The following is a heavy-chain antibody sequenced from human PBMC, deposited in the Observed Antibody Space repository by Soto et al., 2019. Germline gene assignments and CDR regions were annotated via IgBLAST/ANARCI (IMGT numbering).Heavy chain of an antibody. J-gene: IGHJ4*02. CDR3: AKDQGSSWYEIDY. V-gene: IGHV3-23*01. Sequence: EVQLLESGGGLVQPGGSLRLXXAASGFTFSNYAVTWVRQAPGKGLEWVSTISGSGGSTYYADSVKGRFTISRDNSKNTLYLQMNSLRAEDTAVYYCAKDQGSSWYEIDYWGQGTLVTVSS. CDR1: GFTFSNYA. CDR2: ISGSGGST. D-gene: IGHD6-13*01.